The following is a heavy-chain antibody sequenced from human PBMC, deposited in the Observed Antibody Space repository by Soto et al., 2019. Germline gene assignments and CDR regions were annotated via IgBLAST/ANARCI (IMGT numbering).Heavy chain of an antibody. J-gene: IGHJ4*02. CDR1: GFTFSSYG. V-gene: IGHV3-33*01. CDR2: IWYDGSNK. Sequence: QVQLVESGGGVVQPGRSLRLSCAASGFTFSSYGMHWVRQAPGKGLEWVAVIWYDGSNKYYADSVKGRFTISRDNSKNSLYLQMSSLRAEETALYYCARGELIASANAAPSYFDYWGQGTLVTVAS. D-gene: IGHD3-16*01. CDR3: ARGELIASANAAPSYFDY.